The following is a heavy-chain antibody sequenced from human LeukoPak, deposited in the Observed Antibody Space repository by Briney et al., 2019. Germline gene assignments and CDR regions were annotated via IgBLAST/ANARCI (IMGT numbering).Heavy chain of an antibody. V-gene: IGHV4-31*03. CDR2: IYYSGST. Sequence: SQTLSLTCTVSGGSISSGGYYWSWIRQHPGKGLEWIGYIYYSGSTYYNPSLKSRVTISVDASKNQFSLKLSSVTAADTAVYYCARVLVSSSWLNVDPWGQGTLVTVSS. D-gene: IGHD6-13*01. J-gene: IGHJ5*02. CDR1: GGSISSGGYY. CDR3: ARVLVSSSWLNVDP.